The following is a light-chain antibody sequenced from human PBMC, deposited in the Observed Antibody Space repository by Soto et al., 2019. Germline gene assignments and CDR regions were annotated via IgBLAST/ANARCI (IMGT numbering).Light chain of an antibody. Sequence: EIVLTRSPDTLSLSPGERATLSCRASQSVSGSYLAWYQQKPGQAPRLVIYDASNRATGIPDRFSGSGSGTDFTLTISRLEPEDFAVYFCHQFGSSWTFGQGTK. CDR1: QSVSGSY. CDR3: HQFGSSWT. J-gene: IGKJ1*01. V-gene: IGKV3-20*01. CDR2: DAS.